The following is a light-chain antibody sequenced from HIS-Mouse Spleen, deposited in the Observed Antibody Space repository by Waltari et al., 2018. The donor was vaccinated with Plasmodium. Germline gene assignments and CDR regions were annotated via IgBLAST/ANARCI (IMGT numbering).Light chain of an antibody. CDR1: QRVSSSY. V-gene: IGKV3-20*01. CDR3: QQYGSSPPYT. Sequence: EIVLPQSPGTLSLSPGERATLSCRASQRVSSSYLAWYQQKPGQAPRLLIYGASSRATGIPDRFSGSGSGTDFTLTISRLEPEDFAVYYCQQYGSSPPYTFGQGTKLEIK. CDR2: GAS. J-gene: IGKJ2*01.